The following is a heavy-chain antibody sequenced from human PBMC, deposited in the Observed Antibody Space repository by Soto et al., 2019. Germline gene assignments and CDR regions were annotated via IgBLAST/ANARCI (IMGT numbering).Heavy chain of an antibody. D-gene: IGHD3-10*01. Sequence: GGSLRLPCVASAITFGSRAMSCARPAPGEGLEWVSTVTGTGGDTKYAGSVRGRFTMSIDNSKKTLYLQMNSLRVEDSALYYCARGSTDSYPGSRIFDFWGRGTLVTVSS. J-gene: IGHJ4*02. CDR3: ARGSTDSYPGSRIFDF. V-gene: IGHV3-23*01. CDR1: AITFGSRA. CDR2: VTGTGGDT.